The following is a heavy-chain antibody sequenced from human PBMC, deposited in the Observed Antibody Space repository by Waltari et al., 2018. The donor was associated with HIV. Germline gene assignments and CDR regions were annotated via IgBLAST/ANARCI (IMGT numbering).Heavy chain of an antibody. CDR2: IYYSGST. J-gene: IGHJ3*02. V-gene: IGHV4-31*03. Sequence: QVQLQESGPGLVKPSQTLSLTCTVSGGSISSGGYSWSWIRQHPGKGLEWIGYIYYSGSTYYNPSLKSRVTISVDTSKNQFSLKLSSVTAADTAVYYCARDRYNLHAFDIWGQGTMVTVSS. CDR1: GGSISSGGYS. CDR3: ARDRYNLHAFDI. D-gene: IGHD1-1*01.